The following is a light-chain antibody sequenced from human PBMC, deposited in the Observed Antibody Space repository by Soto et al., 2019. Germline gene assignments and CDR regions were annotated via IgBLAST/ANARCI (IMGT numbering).Light chain of an antibody. CDR2: AAS. CDR1: QGISNY. J-gene: IGKJ1*01. V-gene: IGKV1-27*01. CDR3: KKYNSAPQR. Sequence: IQMSLSLSSLSASVGDRVTITCRASQGISNYLAWYQQKPGKVPKLLIYAASTLQSGVPSRFSGSGSGTDFTLTISIFQPEDVTTYCCKKYNSAPQRFGEGAKVDIK.